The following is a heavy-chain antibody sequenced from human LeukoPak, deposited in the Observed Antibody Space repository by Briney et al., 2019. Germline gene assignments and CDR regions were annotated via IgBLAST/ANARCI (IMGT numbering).Heavy chain of an antibody. V-gene: IGHV1-2*02. Sequence: ASVKVSCKASGYTFTGYYMHWVRQAPGQGLEWMGWINPNSGGTNYAQKFQGRVTMTRDTSISTAYMELSRLRSDDTAVYYCARDVRTYYYDSSGYGHWGQGTLVTVSS. D-gene: IGHD3-22*01. CDR2: INPNSGGT. CDR3: ARDVRTYYYDSSGYGH. J-gene: IGHJ4*02. CDR1: GYTFTGYY.